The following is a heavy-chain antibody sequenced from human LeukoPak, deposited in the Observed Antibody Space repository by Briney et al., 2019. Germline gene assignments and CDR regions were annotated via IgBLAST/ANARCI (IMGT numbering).Heavy chain of an antibody. J-gene: IGHJ5*02. Sequence: GGSLRLSCTTSGFTFADYAMTWVRRAPGKGLESVGFIRSEAYGGTPEYAASVKGRFTISRHDSKSIAYLQMNSLKTEDTAVYYCTRAVYCSGGSCSFDPWGQGTLVTVSS. CDR3: TRAVYCSGGSCSFDP. D-gene: IGHD2-15*01. CDR2: IRSEAYGGTP. V-gene: IGHV3-49*04. CDR1: GFTFADYA.